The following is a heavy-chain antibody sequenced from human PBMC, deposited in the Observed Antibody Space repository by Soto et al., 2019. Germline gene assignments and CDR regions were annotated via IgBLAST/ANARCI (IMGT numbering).Heavy chain of an antibody. Sequence: LSLXCTVSXGXXXSXXYYWGWNRQPPGKGLEWIGSIYYSGSTSYNPSLKSRVTISVDTSKNQFSLKLSSVTAADTAVYYCASPYGMDVWGQGTTVTVSS. CDR3: ASPYGMDV. CDR1: XGXXXSXXYY. J-gene: IGHJ6*02. V-gene: IGHV4-39*01. CDR2: IYYSGST.